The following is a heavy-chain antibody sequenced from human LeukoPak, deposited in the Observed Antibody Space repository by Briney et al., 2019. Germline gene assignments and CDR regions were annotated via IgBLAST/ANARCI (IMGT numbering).Heavy chain of an antibody. CDR3: AKDFDYGDYVTHYYFDY. D-gene: IGHD4-17*01. J-gene: IGHJ4*02. V-gene: IGHV3-23*01. CDR2: ISGSGGST. CDR1: GFTFGRYG. Sequence: GGSLRLSCAASGFTFGRYGMSWVRQAPGKGLEWVSAISGSGGSTYYADSVKGRFTISRDNSKNTLYLQMNSLRAEDTAVYYCAKDFDYGDYVTHYYFDYWGQGTLVTVSS.